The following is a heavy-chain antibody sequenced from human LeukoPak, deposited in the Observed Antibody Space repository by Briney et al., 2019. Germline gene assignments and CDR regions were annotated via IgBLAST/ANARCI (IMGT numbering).Heavy chain of an antibody. J-gene: IGHJ4*02. D-gene: IGHD3-22*01. Sequence: PGGSLRLSCAASGFTFSSYSMNWVRQAPGKGLEWVSYIGPSGSNIYYADSVKGRFTISRYNAKNTLYLQMNSLRAEDTAVYYCARDNGYDSSGNGFDYWGQGTLVTVSS. CDR3: ARDNGYDSSGNGFDY. V-gene: IGHV3-48*04. CDR2: IGPSGSNI. CDR1: GFTFSSYS.